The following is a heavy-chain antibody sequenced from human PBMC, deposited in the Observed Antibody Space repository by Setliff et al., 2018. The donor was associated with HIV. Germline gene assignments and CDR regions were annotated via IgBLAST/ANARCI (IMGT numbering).Heavy chain of an antibody. J-gene: IGHJ6*03. CDR1: GGSISSHY. D-gene: IGHD3-3*01. V-gene: IGHV4-59*11. CDR2: FYYSGST. Sequence: PSETLSLTCTVSGGSISSHYWSWIRQPPGKGLEWIGYFYYSGSTNYNPSLKSRVTISVDTSKNQFYLKLSSVTAADTAVYYCVRGGGFLEWLSPMDVWGRGTTVTVSS. CDR3: VRGGGFLEWLSPMDV.